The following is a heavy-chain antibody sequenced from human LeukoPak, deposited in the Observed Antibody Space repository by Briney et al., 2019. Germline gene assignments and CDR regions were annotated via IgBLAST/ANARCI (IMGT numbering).Heavy chain of an antibody. Sequence: ASVKVSCKASGYTFTSYDINWVRQATGQGLEWMGWMNPNSGNTGYAQKFQGRVTMTRNTSISTAYMELSSLRSEDTAVYYCATSYVDTAMVFPFDYWGQGTLVTVSS. D-gene: IGHD5-18*01. CDR3: ATSYVDTAMVFPFDY. J-gene: IGHJ4*02. CDR1: GYTFTSYD. CDR2: MNPNSGNT. V-gene: IGHV1-8*01.